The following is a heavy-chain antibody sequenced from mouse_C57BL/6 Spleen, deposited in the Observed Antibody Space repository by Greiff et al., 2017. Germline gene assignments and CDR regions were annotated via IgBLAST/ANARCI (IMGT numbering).Heavy chain of an antibody. Sequence: QVQLKESGAELVRPGASVTLSCKASGYTFTDYEMHWVKQTPVHGLEWIGAIDPETGGTAYNQKFKGKAILTADKSSSTAYMELRSLTSEDSAVYYCTRPQFITTVVAPYWYFDVWGTGTTVTVSS. CDR1: GYTFTDYE. CDR3: TRPQFITTVVAPYWYFDV. V-gene: IGHV1-15*01. J-gene: IGHJ1*03. D-gene: IGHD1-1*01. CDR2: IDPETGGT.